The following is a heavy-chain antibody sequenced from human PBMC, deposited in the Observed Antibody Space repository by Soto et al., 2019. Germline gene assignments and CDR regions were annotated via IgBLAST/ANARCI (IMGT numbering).Heavy chain of an antibody. CDR2: ISWNSGSI. Sequence: EVQLVESGGGLVQPGRSLRLSCAASGFTFDDYAMHWVRQAPGKGLEWVSGISWNSGSIGYADSVKGRFTISRDNAKNCLYLQMNSLRAEDTALYYCAKDIRGYTKERPYYYYYDGMDVWGQGTTVTVSS. V-gene: IGHV3-9*01. J-gene: IGHJ6*02. CDR3: AKDIRGYTKERPYYYYYDGMDV. D-gene: IGHD5-12*01. CDR1: GFTFDDYA.